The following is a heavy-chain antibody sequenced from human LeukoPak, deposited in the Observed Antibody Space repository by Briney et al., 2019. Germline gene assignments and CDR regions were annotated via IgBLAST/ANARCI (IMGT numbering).Heavy chain of an antibody. CDR2: IYYSGST. D-gene: IGHD2-15*01. J-gene: IGHJ6*03. CDR3: ARILLPDYYYYMDV. V-gene: IGHV4-39*01. CDR1: GGSISSSSYY. Sequence: PSETLSLTCTVSGGSISSSSYYWGWIRQPPGQGLEWIGSIYYSGSTYYNPSLKSRVTISLDTSKNQFSLKLSSVTAADTAVYYCARILLPDYYYYMDVWGKGTTVTVSS.